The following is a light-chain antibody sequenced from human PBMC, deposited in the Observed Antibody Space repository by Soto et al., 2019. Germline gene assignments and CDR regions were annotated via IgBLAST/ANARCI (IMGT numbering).Light chain of an antibody. J-gene: IGKJ2*01. Sequence: DVVLTQSPLSLPATLGQPASISCRSSQSLVSSNGNTYLSWFQRRPGHSPRRLIYTVSDRDSGVPDRFSGSGSGTDFTLRISRVEAEDVGVYFCMQGTHWPFTFGQGTKLEIK. V-gene: IGKV2-30*01. CDR2: TVS. CDR1: QSLVSSNGNTY. CDR3: MQGTHWPFT.